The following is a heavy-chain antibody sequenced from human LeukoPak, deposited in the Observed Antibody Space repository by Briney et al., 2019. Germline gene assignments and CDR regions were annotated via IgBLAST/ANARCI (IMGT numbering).Heavy chain of an antibody. CDR1: GFTVSSNY. D-gene: IGHD6-13*01. CDR2: ISWNSSNI. J-gene: IGHJ4*02. CDR3: TKEGARLGTAVSGPFDY. V-gene: IGHV3-9*01. Sequence: GGSLRLSCAASGFTVSSNYMSWVRQAPGKGLEWVSGISWNSSNIDYADSVKGRFTISRDNAKNSLYVQMNSLRPEDTALYYCTKEGARLGTAVSGPFDYWGRGTLVTVSS.